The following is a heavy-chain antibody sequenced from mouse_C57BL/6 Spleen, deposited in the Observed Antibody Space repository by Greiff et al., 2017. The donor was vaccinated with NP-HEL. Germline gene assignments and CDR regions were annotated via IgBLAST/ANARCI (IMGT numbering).Heavy chain of an antibody. Sequence: QVQLKESGAELVRPGTSVKMSCKASGYTFTNYWIGWAKQRPGHGLEWIGDIYPGGGYTNYNEKFKGKATLTADKSSSTAYMQFSSLTSEDSAIYYCARSDDYDVAWFAYWGQGTLVTVSA. V-gene: IGHV1-63*01. CDR1: GYTFTNYW. CDR3: ARSDDYDVAWFAY. D-gene: IGHD2-4*01. CDR2: IYPGGGYT. J-gene: IGHJ3*01.